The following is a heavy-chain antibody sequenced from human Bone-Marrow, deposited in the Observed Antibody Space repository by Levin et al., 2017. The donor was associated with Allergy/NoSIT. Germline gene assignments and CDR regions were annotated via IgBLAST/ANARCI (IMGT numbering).Heavy chain of an antibody. CDR3: ARHCLTGVCHGDY. Sequence: GGSLRLSCAASGFTFSTYGMSWVRQAPGKGLEWVSAISGSGGDTYYTDSVRGRFTISRDNSKNTLYLQMDSLRAEATAIYYCARHCLTGVCHGDYWGQGTLVTVSS. V-gene: IGHV3-23*01. D-gene: IGHD2-8*01. CDR1: GFTFSTYG. CDR2: ISGSGGDT. J-gene: IGHJ4*02.